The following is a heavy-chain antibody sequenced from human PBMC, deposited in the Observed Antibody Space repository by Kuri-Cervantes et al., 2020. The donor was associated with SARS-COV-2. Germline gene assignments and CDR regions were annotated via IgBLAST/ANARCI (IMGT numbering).Heavy chain of an antibody. CDR1: GFTFSSCW. CDR2: IRSKAYGGTT. J-gene: IGHJ4*02. D-gene: IGHD3-22*01. V-gene: IGHV3-49*04. Sequence: LSLTCAASGFTFSSCWMSWVRQAQGKGREWVGFIRSKAYGGTTEYAASVKGRFTIPKDDSKSISYLQMNSLKTEDTAVYYCSGYVTYWGQGTLVTVSS. CDR3: SGYVTY.